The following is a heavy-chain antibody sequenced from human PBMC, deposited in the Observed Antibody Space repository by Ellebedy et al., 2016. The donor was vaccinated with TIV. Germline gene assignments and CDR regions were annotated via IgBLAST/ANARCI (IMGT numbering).Heavy chain of an antibody. CDR3: SRNLGHYMLSD. CDR2: INGDGRAI. Sequence: GGSLRLSXAASGLIFSGDCMTWMRQAPGKGLEWVANINGDGRAIQYADSVEGRFTISRDNAKKSLFLQMNSLRVEDTAMYYCSRNLGHYMLSDWGQGSLVTVSS. V-gene: IGHV3-7*01. J-gene: IGHJ4*02. D-gene: IGHD2-8*01. CDR1: GLIFSGDC.